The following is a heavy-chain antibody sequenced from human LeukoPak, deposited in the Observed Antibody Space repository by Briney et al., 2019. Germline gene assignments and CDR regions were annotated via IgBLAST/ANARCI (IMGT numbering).Heavy chain of an antibody. CDR3: AKDSVLSGATRLNYFDY. V-gene: IGHV3-23*01. CDR2: ISSSGGGT. CDR1: GFTFSNYA. D-gene: IGHD1-26*01. Sequence: GGSLRLSCAASGFTFSNYAMHWVRQAPGKGLEWVSGISSSGGGTYYADSVKGRFTISRDNSKNTLYLHMNSLRAEDTAVYYCAKDSVLSGATRLNYFDYWGQGTLVTVSS. J-gene: IGHJ4*02.